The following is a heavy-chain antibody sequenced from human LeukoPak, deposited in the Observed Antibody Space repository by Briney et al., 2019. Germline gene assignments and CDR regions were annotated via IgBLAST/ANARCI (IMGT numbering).Heavy chain of an antibody. V-gene: IGHV4-59*08. CDR2: IYYSGST. D-gene: IGHD6-19*01. Sequence: SETLSLTCTVSGGSISSYYWSWIRQPLGKGLEWIGYIYYSGSTNYNPSLKSRVTISVDTSKNQFSLKLSSVTAADTAVYYCARQKWLVSDPFDIWGQGTMVTVSS. CDR3: ARQKWLVSDPFDI. J-gene: IGHJ3*02. CDR1: GGSISSYY.